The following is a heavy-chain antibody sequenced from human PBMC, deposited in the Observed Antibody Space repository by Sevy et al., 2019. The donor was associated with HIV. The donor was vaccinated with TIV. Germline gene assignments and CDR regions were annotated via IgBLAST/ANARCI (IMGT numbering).Heavy chain of an antibody. CDR1: GFIFSGYN. D-gene: IGHD2-15*01. CDR2: ISTSSTYI. CDR3: ARGSCIGGSCHTGYHGMDV. Sequence: GSLRLSCAASGFIFSGYNMHWVRQAPGKGLEWVSSISTSSTYIYQADSVKGRFTISRDNAQNSVYLQMNSLRVEDTALYYSARGSCIGGSCHTGYHGMDVWGQGTTVTVSS. V-gene: IGHV3-21*06. J-gene: IGHJ6*02.